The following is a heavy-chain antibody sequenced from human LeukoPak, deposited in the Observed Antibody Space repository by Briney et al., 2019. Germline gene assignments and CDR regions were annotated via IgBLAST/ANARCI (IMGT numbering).Heavy chain of an antibody. Sequence: PSETLSLTCSVSGGSISLSYYYWGWIRQPPGKALEWIGSVYYSGTTSYNPSLKSRVTISVDMSKNHFSLRRSSVTAADTAMYYCARGTLYSGWSYYFDYWGQGSQVTVSS. D-gene: IGHD6-19*01. J-gene: IGHJ4*02. CDR3: ARGTLYSGWSYYFDY. CDR1: GGSISLSYYY. V-gene: IGHV4-39*07. CDR2: VYYSGTT.